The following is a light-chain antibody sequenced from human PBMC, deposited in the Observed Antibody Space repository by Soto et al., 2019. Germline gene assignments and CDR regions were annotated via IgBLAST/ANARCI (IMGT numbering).Light chain of an antibody. Sequence: AIQLTQSPSSLSASVGDRVTITCRASQGISSALAWYQQKPGKSPNLLIYDVSSLESGVPSRFNRSGAGTDFTLTISSLQPEDFATYYCQQFNTYPALTLGGGTKVEIK. CDR3: QQFNTYPALT. CDR1: QGISSA. J-gene: IGKJ4*01. CDR2: DVS. V-gene: IGKV1-13*02.